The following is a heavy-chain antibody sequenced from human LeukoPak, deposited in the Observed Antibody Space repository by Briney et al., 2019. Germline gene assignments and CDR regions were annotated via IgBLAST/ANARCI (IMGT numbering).Heavy chain of an antibody. V-gene: IGHV3-30*02. J-gene: IGHJ4*02. CDR1: GFTFSSYG. CDR2: IRYDGSNK. Sequence: GGSLRLSCAASGFTFSSYGMHSVRQAPGKGLEWVAFIRYDGSNKYYADSVKGRFTIHRHNYKNKLYLQMNSLRAEDTAVYYCAKEGDEGFDYWGQGTLVTVSS. CDR3: AKEGDEGFDY. D-gene: IGHD3-16*01.